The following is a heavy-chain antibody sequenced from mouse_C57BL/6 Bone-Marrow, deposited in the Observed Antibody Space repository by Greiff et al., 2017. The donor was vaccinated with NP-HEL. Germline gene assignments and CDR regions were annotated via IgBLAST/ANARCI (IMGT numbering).Heavy chain of an antibody. CDR2: ISGGGGNT. V-gene: IGHV5-9*01. J-gene: IGHJ1*03. CDR1: GFTFSSYT. CDR3: ARHIYYGSSYVYFDV. Sequence: EVKVVESGGGLVKPGGSLKLSCAASGFTFSSYTMSWVRQTPEKRLEWVATISGGGGNTYYPDSVKGRFTISRDNAKNTLYLQMSSLRSEDTALYYCARHIYYGSSYVYFDVWGTGTTVTVSS. D-gene: IGHD1-1*01.